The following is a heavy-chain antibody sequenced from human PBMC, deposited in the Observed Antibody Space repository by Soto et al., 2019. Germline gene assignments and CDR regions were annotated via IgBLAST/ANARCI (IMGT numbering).Heavy chain of an antibody. CDR3: ATSLPYRGIDY. Sequence: SVWLTSVGSGCTLSAYKMNWVRQAPGRGLERVSYRRRGGYTIEYADSVNGRFTVSRDDATNSHYLQMNSLRAEDTAVYFCATSLPYRGIDYWGQGTLVTVYS. CDR1: GCTLSAYK. CDR2: RRRGGYTI. V-gene: IGHV3-48*03. D-gene: IGHD1-26*01. J-gene: IGHJ4*02.